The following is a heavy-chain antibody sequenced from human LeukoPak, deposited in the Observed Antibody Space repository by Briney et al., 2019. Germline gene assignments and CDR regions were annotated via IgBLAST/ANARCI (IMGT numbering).Heavy chain of an antibody. CDR3: TRDRAGVYSYGSGSYYKRADAFDI. Sequence: SQTLSLTCAISGDSVSSNSAAWNWIRQSPSRGLEWLGRTYYRSKWYNDYAVSVKSRITINPDTSKNQFSLQLNSVTPEDTAVYYCTRDRAGVYSYGSGSYYKRADAFDIWGQGTMVTVSS. CDR1: GDSVSSNSAA. V-gene: IGHV6-1*01. J-gene: IGHJ3*02. CDR2: TYYRSKWYN. D-gene: IGHD3-10*01.